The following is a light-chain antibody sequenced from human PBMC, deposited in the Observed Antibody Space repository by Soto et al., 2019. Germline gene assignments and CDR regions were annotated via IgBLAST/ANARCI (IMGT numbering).Light chain of an antibody. CDR3: QQYDLPPYT. CDR2: AAS. Sequence: DIQMTQSPSFLSASVGDRVTITCRASKSISSYLNWYQQKPGKAPKRLIYAASSLQSGVPSRFSGRSSGKDFSLTVDSLQPEVTATYYCQQYDLPPYTFGQGTKLEIK. J-gene: IGKJ2*01. V-gene: IGKV1-39*02. CDR1: KSISSY.